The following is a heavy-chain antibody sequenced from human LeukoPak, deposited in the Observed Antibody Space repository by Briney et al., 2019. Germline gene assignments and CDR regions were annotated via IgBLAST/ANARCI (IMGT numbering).Heavy chain of an antibody. V-gene: IGHV4-34*01. CDR3: ARAPLLWFGELNC. CDR1: GGSFSGYY. Sequence: SETLSLTCAVYGGSFSGYYWSWIRQPPGKGLEWIGEINHSGSTNYNPSLKSRVTISVDTSKNQFSLKLSSVTAADTAVYYCARAPLLWFGELNCWGQGTLVTVSS. J-gene: IGHJ4*02. CDR2: INHSGST. D-gene: IGHD3-10*01.